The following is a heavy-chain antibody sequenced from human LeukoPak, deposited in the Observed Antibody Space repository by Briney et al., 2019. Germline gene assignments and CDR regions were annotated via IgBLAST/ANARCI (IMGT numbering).Heavy chain of an antibody. CDR3: AGGPLIAAAGTW. CDR2: IKPDGSDT. D-gene: IGHD6-13*01. CDR1: GFTFSSLW. J-gene: IGHJ4*02. V-gene: IGHV3-7*03. Sequence: PGGSLRLSCAASGFTFSSLWMGWLRQAPGKGQEWVANIKPDGSDTYYVDSVKDRFTISRDNAKNSLFLQMNSLRAEDTAVYYCAGGPLIAAAGTWWGQGTLVTVSS.